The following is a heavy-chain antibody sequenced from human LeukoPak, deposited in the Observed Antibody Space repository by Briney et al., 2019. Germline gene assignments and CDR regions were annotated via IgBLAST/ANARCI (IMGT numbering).Heavy chain of an antibody. V-gene: IGHV3-9*01. D-gene: IGHD6-19*01. J-gene: IGHJ4*02. Sequence: GGSLRLSRAASGFTLVKYVMHCVREAPGKGLEWLSIISLNSGDIGYADSVKGRFTISRDNAKKSLDLQMNSLRAEDTAFYYCAKVRGTYSSGYFFDYWGQGTLVTVSS. CDR2: ISLNSGDI. CDR1: GFTLVKYV. CDR3: AKVRGTYSSGYFFDY.